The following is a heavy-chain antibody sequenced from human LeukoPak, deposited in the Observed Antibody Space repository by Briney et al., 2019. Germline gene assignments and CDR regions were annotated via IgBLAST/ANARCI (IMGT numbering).Heavy chain of an antibody. J-gene: IGHJ3*02. Sequence: SVKDSCKVSGYTFTGYYMHWVRQAPGQGLEWMGGIIPIFGTANYAQKFQGRVTITADESTSTAYMELSSLRSEDTAVYYCARYLKHVAGHAFDIWGQGTMVTVSS. CDR3: ARYLKHVAGHAFDI. CDR1: GYTFTGYY. V-gene: IGHV1-69*13. CDR2: IIPIFGTA. D-gene: IGHD6-13*01.